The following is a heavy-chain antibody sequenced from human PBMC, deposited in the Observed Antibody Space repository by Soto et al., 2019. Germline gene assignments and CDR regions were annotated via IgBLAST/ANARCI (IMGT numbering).Heavy chain of an antibody. J-gene: IGHJ6*02. D-gene: IGHD3-9*01. V-gene: IGHV3-48*02. CDR2: ISSSSTI. Sequence: SLVLSCAASGFTLCISRMDVFCEAPGKGLEWVSYISSSSTIYYADSVKGRFTISRDNAKNSLYLQMSSLRDEDTAVYYCARDPYYDILTGYTRLYYYGMDVWGQETTVTGSS. CDR1: GFTLCISR. CDR3: ARDPYYDILTGYTRLYYYGMDV.